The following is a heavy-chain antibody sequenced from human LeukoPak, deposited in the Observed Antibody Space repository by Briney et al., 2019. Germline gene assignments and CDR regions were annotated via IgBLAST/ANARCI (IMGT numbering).Heavy chain of an antibody. V-gene: IGHV4-34*01. CDR3: ARAGVAANYYYYYYMDV. J-gene: IGHJ6*03. CDR2: ISHRGRT. Sequence: SETLSLTCAVYGESFNDYYWSWIRQPPGKGLEWIGEISHRGRTNYNPSLKSRVTISVDTSKNQFSLKLSSVTAADTAVYYCARAGVAANYYYYYYMDVWGKGTTVTVSS. CDR1: GESFNDYY. D-gene: IGHD2-15*01.